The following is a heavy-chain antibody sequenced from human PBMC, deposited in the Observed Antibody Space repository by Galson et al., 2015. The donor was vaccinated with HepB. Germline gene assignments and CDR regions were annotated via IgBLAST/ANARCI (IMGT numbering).Heavy chain of an antibody. CDR1: GGIFSAYW. D-gene: IGHD6-19*01. CDR3: AKDLIAYVIAVADNDY. J-gene: IGHJ4*02. Sequence: SLRLSCAASGGIFSAYWLHWVRQAPGKGLVWLARISTGGNTYYADSVKGRFTISRDNSKNTLYLQMNSLRAEDTAVYYCAKDLIAYVIAVADNDYWGQGTLVTVSS. V-gene: IGHV3-23*01. CDR2: ISTGGNT.